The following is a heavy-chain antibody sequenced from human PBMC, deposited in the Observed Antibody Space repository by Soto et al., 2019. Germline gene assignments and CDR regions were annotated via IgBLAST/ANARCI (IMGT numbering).Heavy chain of an antibody. V-gene: IGHV3-33*01. J-gene: IGHJ4*02. D-gene: IGHD1-1*01. CDR2: IWFDGANT. CDR1: GFTFNTYG. Sequence: HPGGSLRLSCVASGFTFNTYGMHWVRQAPGKGLEWLAVIWFDGANTYYADSVKGRFTISRDNSKNTLYLEMNSLRAEDTAVYTWGRDPGGVRRPFDYWGPGTLVTVSS. CDR3: GRDPGGVRRPFDY.